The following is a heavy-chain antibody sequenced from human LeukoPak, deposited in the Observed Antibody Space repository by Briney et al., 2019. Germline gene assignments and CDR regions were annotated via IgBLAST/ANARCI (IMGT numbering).Heavy chain of an antibody. CDR3: ARDGGYTLNWFDP. D-gene: IGHD5-18*01. J-gene: IGHJ5*02. CDR1: GYTFTGYY. CDR2: INPNSGGT. Sequence: ASVKVSCKASGYTFTGYYMHWVRQAPGQGLEWMGRINPNSGGTNYAQKLQGRVTMTTDTSTSTAYMELRSLRSDDTAVYYCARDGGYTLNWFDPWGQGTLVTVSS. V-gene: IGHV1-2*06.